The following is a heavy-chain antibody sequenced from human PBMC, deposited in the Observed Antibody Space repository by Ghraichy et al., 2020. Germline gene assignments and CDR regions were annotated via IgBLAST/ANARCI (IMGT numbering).Heavy chain of an antibody. CDR2: INHSGST. CDR3: ARAGRYCSSTSCRLGGMDV. J-gene: IGHJ6*02. D-gene: IGHD2-2*01. CDR1: GGSFSGYY. V-gene: IGHV4-34*01. Sequence: SETLSLTCAVYGGSFSGYYWSWIRQPPGKGLEWIGEINHSGSTNYNPSLKSRVTISVDTSKNQFSLKLSSVTAADTAVYYCARAGRYCSSTSCRLGGMDVWGQGTTVTVS.